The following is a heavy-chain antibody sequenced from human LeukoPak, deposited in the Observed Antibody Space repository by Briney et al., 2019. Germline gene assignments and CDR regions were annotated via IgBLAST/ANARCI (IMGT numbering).Heavy chain of an antibody. V-gene: IGHV4-4*07. CDR2: IYTSGST. CDR1: GGSISNYY. D-gene: IGHD2-2*01. Sequence: PSETLSLTCTVSGGSISNYYWSWIRQPAGKGLEWIGRIYTSGSTNYNPSLKSRVTMSVDTSKNQFSLKLSSVTAADTAVYYCARVTSTGYYYYYYMDVWGKGTTVTVSS. CDR3: ARVTSTGYYYYYYMDV. J-gene: IGHJ6*03.